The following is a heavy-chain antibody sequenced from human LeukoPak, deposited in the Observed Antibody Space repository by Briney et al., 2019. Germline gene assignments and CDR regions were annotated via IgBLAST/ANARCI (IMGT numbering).Heavy chain of an antibody. CDR2: VYYSGST. CDR1: GGSISSYY. V-gene: IGHV4-59*01. CDR3: VREGYQLLGGYYYYYMDV. J-gene: IGHJ6*03. D-gene: IGHD2-2*01. Sequence: SETLSLTCTVSGGSISSYYLSWIRQSPGKGLEWIGYVYYSGSTDYNPSLKSRVIISVDTSRNQFSLTLSSVTAADTAMYFCVREGYQLLGGYYYYYMDVWGKGTTVTVSS.